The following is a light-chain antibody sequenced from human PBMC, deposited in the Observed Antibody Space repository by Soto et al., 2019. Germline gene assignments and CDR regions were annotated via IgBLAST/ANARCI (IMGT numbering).Light chain of an antibody. CDR3: CSYGGSSTFDVV. Sequence: QSALTQPASVSGSPGQSITISCTGTSSDVGSYNLVSWYQQHPGKAPKLMIYEGSKRPSGVSNRFSGSKSGNTASLTISGLQAEDEGDYYCCSYGGSSTFDVVFGGGTKLTVL. CDR2: EGS. V-gene: IGLV2-23*03. CDR1: SSDVGSYNL. J-gene: IGLJ2*01.